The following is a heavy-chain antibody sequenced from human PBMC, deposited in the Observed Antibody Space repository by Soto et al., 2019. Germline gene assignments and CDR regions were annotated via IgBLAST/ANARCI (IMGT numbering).Heavy chain of an antibody. CDR1: GFTFSSYA. V-gene: IGHV3-23*01. CDR2: ISSSGVST. Sequence: PGGSLRLSCAASGFTFSSYAMSWVRQAPGKGLEWVSGISSSGVSTYYADSAKGRFTISRDNSKSTLYLQMDSLRADDTAAYYCVKDLWPVTTIDFDYWGQGTLVTVYS. CDR3: VKDLWPVTTIDFDY. D-gene: IGHD4-17*01. J-gene: IGHJ4*02.